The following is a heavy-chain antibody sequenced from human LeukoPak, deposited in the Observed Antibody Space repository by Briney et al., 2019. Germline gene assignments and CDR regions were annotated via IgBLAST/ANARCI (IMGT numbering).Heavy chain of an antibody. CDR2: IYPGDSDT. Sequence: GESLKISCKGSGYSFTSYWIGWVRQMPGKGLEWMGIIYPGDSDTKYSPSFQGQVTISADKSINTAYLQWSSLKASDTAMYYCARHDGPRDAGGWFDPWGQGTLVIVSS. CDR1: GYSFTSYW. J-gene: IGHJ5*02. V-gene: IGHV5-51*01. CDR3: ARHDGPRDAGGWFDP.